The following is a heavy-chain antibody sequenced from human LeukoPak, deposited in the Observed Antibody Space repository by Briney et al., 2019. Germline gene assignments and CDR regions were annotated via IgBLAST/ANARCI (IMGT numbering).Heavy chain of an antibody. J-gene: IGHJ4*02. V-gene: IGHV3-23*01. D-gene: IGHD2-15*01. Sequence: GGSLRLSCAASGFTFSSYAMSWVCQAPGKGLEWVSSISGNGGYTYHADSVKGRFTISRDNSKNTLYMQMNSLRAEDTAVYYCAKGNNGCYDSWGQGTLVTVSS. CDR3: AKGNNGCYDS. CDR1: GFTFSSYA. CDR2: ISGNGGYT.